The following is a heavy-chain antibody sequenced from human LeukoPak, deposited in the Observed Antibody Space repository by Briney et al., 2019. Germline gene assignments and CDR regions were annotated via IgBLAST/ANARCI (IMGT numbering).Heavy chain of an antibody. CDR1: GFTFSSYS. CDR3: ASDFGDILTGYYGMDV. V-gene: IGHV3-21*01. CDR2: ISSSSSYI. D-gene: IGHD3-9*01. J-gene: IGHJ6*02. Sequence: GGSLRLSCAATGFTFSSYSMNWVRQAPGKGLEWVSSISSSSSYIYYADSVKGRFTISRDNAKNSLYLQMNSLRAEDTAVYYCASDFGDILTGYYGMDVWGQGITVTVSS.